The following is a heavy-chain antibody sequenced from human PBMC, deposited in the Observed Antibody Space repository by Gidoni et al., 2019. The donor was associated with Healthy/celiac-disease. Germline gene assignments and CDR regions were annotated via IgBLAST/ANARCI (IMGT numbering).Heavy chain of an antibody. CDR3: ARTIVVPAARWFDP. D-gene: IGHD2-2*01. J-gene: IGHJ5*02. Sequence: QVQLQESGPGLVRPSETLSLTCTVSGGSISSYYWSWIRQPPGKGLEWIGYIFYSGSTNYNPSLKSRVTISVDTSNNQFSLKLSSVTAADTAVYYCARTIVVPAARWFDPWGQGTLVTVSS. CDR1: GGSISSYY. CDR2: IFYSGST. V-gene: IGHV4-59*01.